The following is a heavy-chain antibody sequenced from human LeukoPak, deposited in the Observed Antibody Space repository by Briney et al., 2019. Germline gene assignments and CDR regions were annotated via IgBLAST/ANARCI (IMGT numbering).Heavy chain of an antibody. D-gene: IGHD3-9*01. J-gene: IGHJ4*02. Sequence: GASVKVSCKASGYTFTSYGISWVRQAPGQGLEWMGWISAYNGNTNYAQKLQGRVTMTTDTSTSTAYMELRSLRSDDTAVYYCARDSTEYFDWLLYYGYWGQGTLVTVSS. CDR3: ARDSTEYFDWLLYYGY. V-gene: IGHV1-18*01. CDR1: GYTFTSYG. CDR2: ISAYNGNT.